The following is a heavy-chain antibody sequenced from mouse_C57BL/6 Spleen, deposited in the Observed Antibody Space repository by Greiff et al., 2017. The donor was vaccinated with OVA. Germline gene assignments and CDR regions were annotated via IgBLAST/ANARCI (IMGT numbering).Heavy chain of an antibody. CDR1: GYTFTDYE. CDR3: TRWGIDGYYPFAY. CDR2: IDPETGGT. Sequence: QVQLQQSGAELVRPGASVTLSCKASGYTFTDYEMHWVKQTPVHGLEWIGAIDPETGGTAYNQKFKGKAILTADKSSSTAYMELRSLTSEDSAVYYCTRWGIDGYYPFAYWGQGTLVTVSA. J-gene: IGHJ3*01. V-gene: IGHV1-15*01. D-gene: IGHD2-3*01.